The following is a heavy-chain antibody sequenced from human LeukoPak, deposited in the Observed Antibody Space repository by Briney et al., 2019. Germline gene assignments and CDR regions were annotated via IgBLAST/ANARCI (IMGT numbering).Heavy chain of an antibody. V-gene: IGHV3-21*01. CDR1: GFTFSSYA. J-gene: IGHJ4*02. Sequence: GGSLRLSCAASGFTFSSYAMNWVRQAPGKGLEWVSSIDSSSSYIYYADSAKGRFTISRANAKNSLFLQMNSLRAEDTAVYYCARGPHGGFVIIPTEFWGQGTLVTVSS. CDR2: IDSSSSYI. CDR3: ARGPHGGFVIIPTEF. D-gene: IGHD3-3*01.